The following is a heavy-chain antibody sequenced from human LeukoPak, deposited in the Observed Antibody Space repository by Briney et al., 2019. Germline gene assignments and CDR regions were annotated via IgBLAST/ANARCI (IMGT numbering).Heavy chain of an antibody. CDR1: GFTLSSYE. D-gene: IGHD6-13*01. Sequence: GGSLRLSCAASGFTLSSYEMNWVRLAPGKGLEWISYISRTGNSIYYADSVKGRFTISRDSAKNSLYLQMNSLRAEDTAVYYCARGPYSSNWYVDYWGQGTLVTVAS. CDR3: ARGPYSSNWYVDY. J-gene: IGHJ4*02. CDR2: ISRTGNSI. V-gene: IGHV3-48*03.